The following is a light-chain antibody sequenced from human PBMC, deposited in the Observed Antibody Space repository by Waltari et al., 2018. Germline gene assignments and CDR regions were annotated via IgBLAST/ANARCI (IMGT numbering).Light chain of an antibody. Sequence: YQKHPVKAPLLMIYDGSKRPSGVSNRFSGSKSGNTASLTIYGLQVEDEADYFCSSYTTTNIVVFGGGTELTVL. J-gene: IGLJ2*01. CDR3: SSYTTTNIVV. V-gene: IGLV2-14*02. CDR2: DGS.